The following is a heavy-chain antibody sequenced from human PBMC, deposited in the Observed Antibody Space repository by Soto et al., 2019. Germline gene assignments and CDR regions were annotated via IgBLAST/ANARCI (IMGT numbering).Heavy chain of an antibody. CDR2: INHSGST. J-gene: IGHJ4*02. CDR1: GGSFSGYY. Sequence: SSETLSLTCAVYGGSFSGYYWSWIRQPPGKGLEWIGEINHSGSTNYNPSLKSRVTISVDTSKNQFSLKLSSVTAADTAVYYCARGDYGDYYFDYWGQGALVTV. CDR3: ARGDYGDYYFDY. D-gene: IGHD4-17*01. V-gene: IGHV4-34*01.